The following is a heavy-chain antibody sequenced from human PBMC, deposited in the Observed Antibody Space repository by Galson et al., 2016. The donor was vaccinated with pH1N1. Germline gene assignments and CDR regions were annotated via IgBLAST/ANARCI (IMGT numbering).Heavy chain of an antibody. Sequence: SLRLSCAASGFIFTNYWMHWVRQAPGRGLVWVARVNNDGSSTNYADSVKGRFTLSRDNAKNTVFLEMSSLRAEDTGAYYCVRGRYCSGGSCCSPTAEYFQHWGRGTPLTVSS. CDR1: GFIFTNYW. D-gene: IGHD2-15*01. CDR2: VNNDGSST. J-gene: IGHJ1*01. V-gene: IGHV3-74*01. CDR3: VRGRYCSGGSCCSPTAEYFQH.